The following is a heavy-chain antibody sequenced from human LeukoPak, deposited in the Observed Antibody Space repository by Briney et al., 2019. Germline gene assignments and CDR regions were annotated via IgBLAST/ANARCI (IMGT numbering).Heavy chain of an antibody. D-gene: IGHD3-22*01. CDR1: GFTFSSYS. CDR3: ARDPPGKVVVIAEGDY. Sequence: GGSLRLSCAASGFTFSSYSMNWVRQAPGKGLEWVSSIDFTSRYIYNADSVKGRFTTSRDNAKNSLDLQMNSLKVEDTAVYYCARDPPGKVVVIAEGDYWGQGTLVTVSS. J-gene: IGHJ4*02. V-gene: IGHV3-21*01. CDR2: IDFTSRYI.